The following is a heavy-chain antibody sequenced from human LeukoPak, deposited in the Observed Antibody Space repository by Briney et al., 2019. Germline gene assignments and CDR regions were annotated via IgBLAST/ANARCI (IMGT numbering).Heavy chain of an antibody. CDR2: ISGSGGST. Sequence: GGSLRLSCAASGFTFSSYAMSWVRQAPGKGLEWVSAISGSGGSTYYADSVKGRFTISRDNSKNTLYLQMNSLRAEDTAVYYCAKETRGSYYDSSGYYPYSLGNWGQGTLVTVSS. J-gene: IGHJ4*02. V-gene: IGHV3-23*01. CDR1: GFTFSSYA. CDR3: AKETRGSYYDSSGYYPYSLGN. D-gene: IGHD3-22*01.